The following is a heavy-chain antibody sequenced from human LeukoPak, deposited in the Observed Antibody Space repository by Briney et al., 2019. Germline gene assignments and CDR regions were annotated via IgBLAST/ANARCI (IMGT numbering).Heavy chain of an antibody. CDR2: IYNSEST. J-gene: IGHJ6*03. D-gene: IGHD3-22*01. CDR1: GGSFSGYY. Sequence: SETLSLTCAVYGGSFSGYYWSWIRQPPGKGLEWIGYIYNSESTNYNPSLKSRVTISLDTSKNQVPLKLSSVTAADTAVYYCARIVYYYDSSGYYSGGYHYYYYMDVWGKGTTVTISS. CDR3: ARIVYYYDSSGYYSGGYHYYYYMDV. V-gene: IGHV4-59*01.